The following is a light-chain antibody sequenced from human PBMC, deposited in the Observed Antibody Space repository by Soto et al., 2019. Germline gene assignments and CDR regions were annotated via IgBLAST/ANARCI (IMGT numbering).Light chain of an antibody. CDR1: DIARKT. V-gene: IGLV3-21*02. CDR2: DDD. Sequence: SYELTQPPSVSVAPGQTARITCGGNDIARKTVHWYQQKPGQAPVLVVYDDDERPSGIPERFSGSNSGNTATLTISRVEAGDEADYYCQVWDISSDHHVFGTGTKLTVL. J-gene: IGLJ1*01. CDR3: QVWDISSDHHV.